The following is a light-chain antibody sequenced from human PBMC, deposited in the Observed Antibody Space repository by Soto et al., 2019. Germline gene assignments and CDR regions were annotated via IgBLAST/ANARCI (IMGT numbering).Light chain of an antibody. CDR1: QSVISSY. CDR3: PEYGISRIT. V-gene: IGKV3-20*01. Sequence: GVKQSPVTLSLSPGERATLSCRASQSVISSYLAWYQQKPGQAPRLLIYGASNRATGIPDRFSGSGSGTDFTLTISRLEPEDFAVYCCPEYGISRITFGHVTRLEIK. CDR2: GAS. J-gene: IGKJ5*01.